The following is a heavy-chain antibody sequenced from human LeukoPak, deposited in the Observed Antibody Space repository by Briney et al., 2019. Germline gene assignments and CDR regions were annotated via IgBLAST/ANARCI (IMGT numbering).Heavy chain of an antibody. V-gene: IGHV3-30*18. CDR2: ISYDGSNK. J-gene: IGHJ4*02. CDR3: AKDRFRGYSGYDSGGDY. D-gene: IGHD5-12*01. CDR1: GFTFSSYG. Sequence: GGSLRLSCAASGFTFSSYGMHWVRQAPGKGLEWVAVISYDGSNKYYADSVKGRFTISRDNSKNTLYLQMNSPRPEDTAVYYCAKDRFRGYSGYDSGGDYWGQGTLVTVSS.